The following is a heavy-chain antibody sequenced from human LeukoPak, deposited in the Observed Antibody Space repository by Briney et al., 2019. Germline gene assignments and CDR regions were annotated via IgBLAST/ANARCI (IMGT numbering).Heavy chain of an antibody. Sequence: GGSLRLSCAASGFTVSTNYMAWVRQPPGKGLEWVSIIYAGGSTYHADSVKGRFTISRDNSKNTLYLQMDSLRAEDAAVYYCAKANYHDTSGHYENLDYWGQGTLVTVSS. D-gene: IGHD3-22*01. CDR1: GFTVSTNY. V-gene: IGHV3-53*01. CDR3: AKANYHDTSGHYENLDY. J-gene: IGHJ4*02. CDR2: IYAGGST.